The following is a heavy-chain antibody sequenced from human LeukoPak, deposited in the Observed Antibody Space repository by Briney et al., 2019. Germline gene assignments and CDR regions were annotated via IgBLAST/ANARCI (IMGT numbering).Heavy chain of an antibody. CDR1: GGSISSYY. D-gene: IGHD3-22*01. CDR2: IYYSGST. J-gene: IGHJ3*02. V-gene: IGHV4-59*01. Sequence: PSETLSLTCTVSGGSISSYYWSWIRQPPGKGLEWIGYIYYSGSTNYNPSLKSRVTISVDTSKNQFSLKLSSVTAADTAVYYCARDQYYYDSRGYYYDAFDIWGQGTMVTVSS. CDR3: ARDQYYYDSRGYYYDAFDI.